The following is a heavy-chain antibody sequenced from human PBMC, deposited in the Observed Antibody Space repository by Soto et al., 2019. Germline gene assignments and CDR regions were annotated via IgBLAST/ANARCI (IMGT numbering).Heavy chain of an antibody. V-gene: IGHV4-59*01. Sequence: QVQLQESGPGLVKPSETLSLTCTVSGVSISNNYWSWIRQPPGKGLEWIGYIYYNGNTNYNPSLKSRVTMSVDTSRNQISLKLTTVTAADTAVYYCTRDNWYSEYWGQGTLVTVSS. D-gene: IGHD1-20*01. J-gene: IGHJ4*02. CDR2: IYYNGNT. CDR1: GVSISNNY. CDR3: TRDNWYSEY.